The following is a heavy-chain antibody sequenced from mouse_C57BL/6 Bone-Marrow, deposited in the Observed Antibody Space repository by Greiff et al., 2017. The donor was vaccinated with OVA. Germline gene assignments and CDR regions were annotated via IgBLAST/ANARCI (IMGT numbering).Heavy chain of an antibody. CDR2: IYPGSGST. CDR1: GYTFTSYW. V-gene: IGHV1-55*01. J-gene: IGHJ2*01. CDR3: AREVLLLFDY. D-gene: IGHD1-1*01. Sequence: VQLKQPGAELVKPGASVKLSCKASGYTFTSYWITWVKQSPGQGLEWIGDIYPGSGSTNYNEKFKSKATLTVDTSSSTAYMRLSSLTSEDYAVYYCAREVLLLFDYWGQGTTLTVSA.